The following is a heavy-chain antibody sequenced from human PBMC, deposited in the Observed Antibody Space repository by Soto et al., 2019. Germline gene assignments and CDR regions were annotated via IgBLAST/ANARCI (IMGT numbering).Heavy chain of an antibody. CDR3: ARRGITGTTVNYYYYGMDV. D-gene: IGHD1-7*01. V-gene: IGHV1-69*13. CDR1: GGTFSSYA. CDR2: IIPIFGTA. Sequence: ASVKVSCKASGGTFSSYAISWVRQAPGQGLEWMGGIIPIFGTANYAQKFQGRVTITADESTSTAYMELSSLRSEDTAVYYCARRGITGTTVNYYYYGMDVWGQGTTVTVSS. J-gene: IGHJ6*02.